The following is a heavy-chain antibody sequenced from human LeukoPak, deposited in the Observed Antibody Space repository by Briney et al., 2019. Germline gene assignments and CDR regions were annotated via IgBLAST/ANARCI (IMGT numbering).Heavy chain of an antibody. CDR2: ISSSGSTI. D-gene: IGHD1-26*01. V-gene: IGHV3-48*03. CDR3: ARDPYSGNYGDYYYYYMDV. Sequence: PGGSLRLSCAASGFTFSSYEMNWVRQAPGKGLEWVSYISSSGSTIYYADSVKGRFTISRDNAKSSLCLQMNSLRDEDTAVYYCARDPYSGNYGDYYYYYMDVWGKGTTVTISS. J-gene: IGHJ6*03. CDR1: GFTFSSYE.